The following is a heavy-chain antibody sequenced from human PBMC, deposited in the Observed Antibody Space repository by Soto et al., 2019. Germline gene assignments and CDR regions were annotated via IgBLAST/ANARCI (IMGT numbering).Heavy chain of an antibody. CDR1: GYNFPYFW. CDR2: IDPSDSYT. V-gene: IGHV5-10-1*01. CDR3: AKEARLMSVPKRFDY. D-gene: IGHD3-16*01. Sequence: GESLKISCEGSGYNFPYFWITWVRQMPGKGLEWMGTIDPSDSYTDYSPSFQGHVSLSADKSSSTAYLQWSSLKASDTAMYYCAKEARLMSVPKRFDYWGQGTLVTVSS. J-gene: IGHJ4*02.